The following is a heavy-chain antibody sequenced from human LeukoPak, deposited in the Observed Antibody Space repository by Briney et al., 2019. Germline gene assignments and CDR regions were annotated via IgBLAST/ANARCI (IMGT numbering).Heavy chain of an antibody. V-gene: IGHV4-4*07. CDR3: ARYDSTGLDY. J-gene: IGHJ4*02. CDR1: AASITSYY. CDR2: MYTSGTT. Sequence: SQTLSPTCTVSAASITSYYWSWIRQPAGKGLEWIGRMYTSGTTDYNPSIKSRVTMSVDTSKNQCSLKLTSVTAADTAMYYCARYDSTGLDYWGQGTLVTVSS. D-gene: IGHD3-22*01.